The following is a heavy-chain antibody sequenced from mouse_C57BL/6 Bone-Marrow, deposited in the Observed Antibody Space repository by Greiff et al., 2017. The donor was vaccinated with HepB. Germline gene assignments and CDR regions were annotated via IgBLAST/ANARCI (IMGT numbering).Heavy chain of an antibody. CDR2: IVPEDGET. CDR1: GFNINDYY. J-gene: IGHJ4*01. CDR3: AWLLRGAMDY. V-gene: IGHV14-2*01. Sequence: EVQGVESGAELVKPGASVKLSCTASGFNINDYYMHWVEQRPEQGLEWIGRIVPEDGETNYAPKFQGKATITADTSSNTAYMQLSSLTSEDTAVYYCAWLLRGAMDYWGQGTSVTVSS. D-gene: IGHD1-1*01.